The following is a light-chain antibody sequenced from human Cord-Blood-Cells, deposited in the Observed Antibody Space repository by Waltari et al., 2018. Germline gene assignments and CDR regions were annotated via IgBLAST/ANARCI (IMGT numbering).Light chain of an antibody. CDR2: DVS. CDR1: TSDVGGYTN. CDR3: SSYTSSSTYV. Sequence: QSALTQPASVSWSPGQSITISCTGTTSDVGGYTNLSWYQQHPGKAPKLMIYDVSNRPSGVSNRFSGSKSGNTASLTISGLQAEDEADYYCSSYTSSSTYVFGTGTKVTVL. J-gene: IGLJ1*01. V-gene: IGLV2-14*03.